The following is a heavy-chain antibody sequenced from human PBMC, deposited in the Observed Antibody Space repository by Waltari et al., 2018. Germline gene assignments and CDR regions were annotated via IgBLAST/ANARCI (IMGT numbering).Heavy chain of an antibody. Sequence: QVQLVESGGGEVQPGRSLRLSCDASEFTFLYSAMHWVRQAPGKGLEWWAVIAYNASNIYLVDSVRGRFTISRDNSKKTLYLQMNSLGAEDTAVYYCARDYCDRTNCHGMDVWGQGTTVTVSS. CDR3: ARDYCDRTNCHGMDV. V-gene: IGHV3-30*04. CDR2: IAYNASNI. D-gene: IGHD3-22*01. J-gene: IGHJ6*02. CDR1: EFTFLYSA.